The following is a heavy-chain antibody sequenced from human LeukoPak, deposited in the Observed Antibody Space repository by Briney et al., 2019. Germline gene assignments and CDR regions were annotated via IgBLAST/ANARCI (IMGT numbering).Heavy chain of an antibody. CDR3: ARGGAARLHFQN. CDR1: GDSVSSNSAA. Sequence: SQTLSLTCSISGDSVSSNSAAWNWIRQSPSRGLEWLGRTYYRSKWYNEYAVSVKSRITINPDTSKNQFSLNLNSVTAADTAVYYCARGGAARLHFQNWGQGTLVTVSS. J-gene: IGHJ1*01. D-gene: IGHD6-6*01. CDR2: TYYRSKWYN. V-gene: IGHV6-1*01.